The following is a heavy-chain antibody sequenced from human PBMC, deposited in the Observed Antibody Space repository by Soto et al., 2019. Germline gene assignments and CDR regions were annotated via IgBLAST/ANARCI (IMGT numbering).Heavy chain of an antibody. CDR3: AKDVKVSAAYYYYGMDV. J-gene: IGHJ6*02. CDR2: ISYDGSNK. CDR1: GFTFSSYG. Sequence: QVQLVESGGGVVQPGRSLRLSCAASGFTFSSYGMHWVRQAPGKGLEWVAVISYDGSNKYYADSVKGRFTISRDNSKNTLYLQMNGLRAEDTAVYYCAKDVKVSAAYYYYGMDVWGQGTTVTVSS. D-gene: IGHD4-4*01. V-gene: IGHV3-30*18.